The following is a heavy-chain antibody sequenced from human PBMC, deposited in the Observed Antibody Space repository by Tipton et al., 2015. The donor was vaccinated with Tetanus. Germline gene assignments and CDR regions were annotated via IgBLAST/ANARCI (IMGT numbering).Heavy chain of an antibody. CDR3: ARIHDFWSGYFDF. D-gene: IGHD3-3*01. Sequence: TLSLTCTVSGGSISGSYWNWIRQPPGKGLEWIGYVYYNGNTHYNPALKSRVTMSADPAKNQFSLRLTSVTAADTAVYYCARIHDFWSGYFDFWGQGTLVTVSP. CDR1: GGSISGSY. J-gene: IGHJ4*02. V-gene: IGHV4-59*01. CDR2: VYYNGNT.